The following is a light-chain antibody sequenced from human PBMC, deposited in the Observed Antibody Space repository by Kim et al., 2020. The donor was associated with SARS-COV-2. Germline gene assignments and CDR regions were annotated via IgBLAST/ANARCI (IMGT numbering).Light chain of an antibody. CDR3: SSYTTSSTSV. V-gene: IGLV2-14*04. CDR2: DVT. Sequence: HSITISVTGTSSDVGAYEFVSWYQQLPGKAPKLMIYDVTKRPSGIPDRFSGSKSGHTASLTISGLQSEDEADYYCSSYTTSSTSVFGGGTKLTVL. CDR1: SSDVGAYEF. J-gene: IGLJ2*01.